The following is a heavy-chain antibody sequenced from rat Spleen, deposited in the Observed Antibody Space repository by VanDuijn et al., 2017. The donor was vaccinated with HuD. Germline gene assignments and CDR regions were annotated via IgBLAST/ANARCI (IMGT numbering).Heavy chain of an antibody. Sequence: EVQLVESGGGLVQPGRSLKLSFVASGLSFSNYDMAWVRQAPTKGLDGVASISYDGTATYYRDSVKGRFTLSRDNAKSTLYLQMDSLRSEDTATYYCARRGIYYYDSWFAYWGQGTLVTVSS. CDR1: GLSFSNYD. CDR2: ISYDGTAT. CDR3: ARRGIYYYDSWFAY. V-gene: IGHV5-29*01. J-gene: IGHJ3*01. D-gene: IGHD1-12*02.